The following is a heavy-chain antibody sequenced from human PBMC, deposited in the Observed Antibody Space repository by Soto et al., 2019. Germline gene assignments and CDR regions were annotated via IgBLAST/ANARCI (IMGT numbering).Heavy chain of an antibody. CDR1: GFTFSSYS. V-gene: IGHV3-48*02. D-gene: IGHD2-21*01. CDR3: ARDAPLNSLLAVDYYYGMDV. Sequence: GGSLRLSCAASGFTFSSYSMNWVRQAPGKGLEWVSYISSSSSTIYYADSVKGRFTISRDNAKNSLYLQMNSLRDEDTAVYYCARDAPLNSLLAVDYYYGMDVWGQGTTVTVSS. J-gene: IGHJ6*02. CDR2: ISSSSSTI.